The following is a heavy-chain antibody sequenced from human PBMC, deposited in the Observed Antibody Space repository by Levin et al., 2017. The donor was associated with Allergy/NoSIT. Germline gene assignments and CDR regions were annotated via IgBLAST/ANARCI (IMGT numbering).Heavy chain of an antibody. CDR1: GGSFSDYY. Sequence: PSQTLSLPCTVYGGSFSDYYWNWVRQPPGKGLEWIGEINHSGSPTYNPSLKSRVTMSVDTSKNQFSLRLTSVTAADTAVYYCARYTSSWSLSAFDIWGQGTMVTVSS. CDR3: ARYTSSWSLSAFDI. V-gene: IGHV4-34*01. CDR2: INHSGSP. J-gene: IGHJ3*02. D-gene: IGHD6-13*01.